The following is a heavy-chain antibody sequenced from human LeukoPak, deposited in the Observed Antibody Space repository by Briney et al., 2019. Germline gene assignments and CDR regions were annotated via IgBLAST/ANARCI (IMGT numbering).Heavy chain of an antibody. CDR3: ATGGYFLDF. D-gene: IGHD2/OR15-2a*01. V-gene: IGHV3-15*01. CDR1: GFTLSNAW. Sequence: GGSLRLSCATSGFTLSNAWMTWVRQPQGKGLEWVGGIKSKVDGGTTDYAAPVKGRFTISRDDSKNTVYLQMNSLKIEDTAVYYCATGGYFLDFWGQGTPVTVSS. J-gene: IGHJ4*02. CDR2: IKSKVDGGTT.